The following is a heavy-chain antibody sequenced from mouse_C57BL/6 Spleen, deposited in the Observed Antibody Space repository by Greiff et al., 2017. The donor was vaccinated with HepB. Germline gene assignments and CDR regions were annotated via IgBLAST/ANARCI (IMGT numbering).Heavy chain of an antibody. CDR3: ARKGNYDYFDY. J-gene: IGHJ2*01. CDR1: GYAFSSSW. D-gene: IGHD2-1*01. Sequence: VQLQQSGPELVKPGASVKISCKASGYAFSSSWMNWVKQRPGKGLEWIGRIYPGDGDTNYNGKFKGKATLTADKSSSTAYMQLSSLTSEDSAVYCCARKGNYDYFDYWGQGTTLTVSS. V-gene: IGHV1-82*01. CDR2: IYPGDGDT.